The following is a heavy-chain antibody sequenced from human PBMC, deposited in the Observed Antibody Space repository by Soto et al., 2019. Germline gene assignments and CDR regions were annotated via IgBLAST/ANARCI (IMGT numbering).Heavy chain of an antibody. CDR2: ISYSGST. CDR1: GGSISSGGYY. CDR3: ARDYYDSSGYSYYFDY. V-gene: IGHV4-31*03. D-gene: IGHD3-22*01. Sequence: SETLSLTCTVSGGSISSGGYYWSWIRQHPGTGLEWIGHISYSGSTYYNPSLKSRVTISVDTSKNQFSLMVNSVTAADTAVYYCARDYYDSSGYSYYFDYWGQGTLVTVSS. J-gene: IGHJ4*02.